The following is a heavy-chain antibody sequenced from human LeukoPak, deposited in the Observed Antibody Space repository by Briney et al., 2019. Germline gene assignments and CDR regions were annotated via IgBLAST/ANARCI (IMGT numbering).Heavy chain of an antibody. V-gene: IGHV1-24*01. CDR2: FDPVEGDT. CDR3: AVTLEGRGRWEEIDY. J-gene: IGHJ4*02. CDR1: GYTLTELS. Sequence: ASVKVSCKVSGYTLTELSIHWVRQAPGKGLEWMGGFDPVEGDTIYAQKFQGRVTMTEDTSTDTAYMELSSLRSDDAAVYYCAVTLEGRGRWEEIDYWGQGTLVTVSS. D-gene: IGHD1-26*01.